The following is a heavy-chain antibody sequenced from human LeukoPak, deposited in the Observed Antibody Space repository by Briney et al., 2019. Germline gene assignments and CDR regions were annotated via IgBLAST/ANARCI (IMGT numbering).Heavy chain of an antibody. D-gene: IGHD2-2*02. Sequence: SVKVSCKASGGTFSSYTISWVRQAPGQGLEWMGRTIPIFGIANYAQKFQGRVTITADKSTSTAYMELSSLRSEDTAVYYCARPLGYCSSTSCYKRDDAFDIWGQGTMVTVSS. CDR1: GGTFSSYT. J-gene: IGHJ3*02. CDR3: ARPLGYCSSTSCYKRDDAFDI. V-gene: IGHV1-69*02. CDR2: TIPIFGIA.